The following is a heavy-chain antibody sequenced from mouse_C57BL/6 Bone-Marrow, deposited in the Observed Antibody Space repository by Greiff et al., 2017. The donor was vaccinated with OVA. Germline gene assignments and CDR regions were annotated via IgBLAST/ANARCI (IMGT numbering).Heavy chain of an antibody. CDR1: GYTFTDYE. V-gene: IGHV1-15*01. CDR3: TRSNLDY. Sequence: VQLQQSGAELVRPGASVTLSCKASGYTFTDYEMHWVKQTPVHGLEWIGAIDPETGGTAYNQKFKGKAILTADKSSRPAYMEFRSLTSDDAAVYYCTRSNLDYWGKGTTLTVSS. J-gene: IGHJ2*01. CDR2: IDPETGGT.